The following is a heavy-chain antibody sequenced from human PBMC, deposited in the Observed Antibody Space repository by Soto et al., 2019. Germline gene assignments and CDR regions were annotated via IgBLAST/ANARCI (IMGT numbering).Heavy chain of an antibody. V-gene: IGHV3-33*01. CDR3: ARDVVTPYGMDV. Sequence: QVQLVESGGGVVQPGRSLRLSCAASGFTFSSYGMHWVRQAPGKGLEWVAVIWYDGSNKYYADSVKGRFTISRDNSKNTLYLQMNSLRAEDTAVYYCARDVVTPYGMDVWGQGTTVTVSS. J-gene: IGHJ6*02. D-gene: IGHD2-15*01. CDR2: IWYDGSNK. CDR1: GFTFSSYG.